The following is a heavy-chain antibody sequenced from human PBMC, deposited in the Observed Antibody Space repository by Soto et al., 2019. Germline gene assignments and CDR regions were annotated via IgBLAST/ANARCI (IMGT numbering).Heavy chain of an antibody. V-gene: IGHV4-34*01. D-gene: IGHD2-8*01. CDR3: ARGGVYRVIDY. CDR2: INHSGST. Sequence: PSETLSLTCAVYGGSFSGYYWSWIRQPPGKGLEWIGVINHSGSTNYNPSLKSRVTISVDTSKNQFSLKLSSVTAADTAVYYCARGGVYRVIDYWGQGTLVTVSS. J-gene: IGHJ4*02. CDR1: GGSFSGYY.